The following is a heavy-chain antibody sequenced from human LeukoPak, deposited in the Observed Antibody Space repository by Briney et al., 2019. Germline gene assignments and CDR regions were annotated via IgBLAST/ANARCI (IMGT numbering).Heavy chain of an antibody. CDR3: ARDSPYCGGDCYEFDP. CDR1: GFTFSSYS. D-gene: IGHD2-21*02. Sequence: PGRSLRLSCAASGFTFSSYSMNWVRQAPGKGLEWVSYISSSSSTIYYADSVKGRFTISRDNAKNSLYLQMNSLRDEDTAVYYCARDSPYCGGDCYEFDPWGQGTLVTVSS. CDR2: ISSSSSTI. J-gene: IGHJ5*02. V-gene: IGHV3-48*02.